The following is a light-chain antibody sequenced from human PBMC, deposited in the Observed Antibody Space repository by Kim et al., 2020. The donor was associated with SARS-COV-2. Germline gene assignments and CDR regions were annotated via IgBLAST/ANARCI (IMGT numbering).Light chain of an antibody. J-gene: IGLJ3*02. CDR1: SLRNYY. Sequence: SSALTQDPAVSVALGQTVMITCQGDSLRNYYASWYQQRPGQAPKLLIYGKNSRPSGISDRFSGSTSGNTASLTITATQAEDEADYFCNSRDTSGDNVMLFGGGTQLTVL. V-gene: IGLV3-19*01. CDR3: NSRDTSGDNVML. CDR2: GKN.